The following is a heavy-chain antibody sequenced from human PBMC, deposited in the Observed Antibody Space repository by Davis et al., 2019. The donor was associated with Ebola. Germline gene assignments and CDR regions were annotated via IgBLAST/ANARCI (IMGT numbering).Heavy chain of an antibody. CDR2: IRNKASNYAT. CDR1: GFDFRGSV. V-gene: IGHV3-73*01. D-gene: IGHD2-21*01. J-gene: IGHJ4*02. CDR3: TRPRPLTYCGVDCEDY. Sequence: GGSLRLSCAASGFDFRGSVIHWVRQAPGKGLEWIGRIRNKASNYATLYAASVKGKFTISRDDSNNTAYLQINSLKIEDTAVYYCTRPRPLTYCGVDCEDYWGQGTLVTVSS.